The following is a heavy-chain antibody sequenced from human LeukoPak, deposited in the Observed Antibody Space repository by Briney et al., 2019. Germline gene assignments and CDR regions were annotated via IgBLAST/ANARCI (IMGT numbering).Heavy chain of an antibody. D-gene: IGHD3-16*02. Sequence: SETLSLTCTVSGYSISSGYYWGWIRQLPGKGLEWIGSIYHSGSTDYNPSLKSRVTISVDTSKNQFSLKLSSVTAADTAVYYCARQYYDYVWGSYRYKDWFDPWGQGTLVTVSS. J-gene: IGHJ5*02. CDR2: IYHSGST. V-gene: IGHV4-38-2*02. CDR3: ARQYYDYVWGSYRYKDWFDP. CDR1: GYSISSGYY.